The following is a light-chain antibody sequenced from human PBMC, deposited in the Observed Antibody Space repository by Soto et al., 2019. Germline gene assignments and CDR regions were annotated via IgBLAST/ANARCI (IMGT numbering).Light chain of an antibody. Sequence: QSALTQPASVSGCPGQSITISCTGSSSDIGSYDLVSWYQQHPGTAPKLIIYEVTKRPSGVSTRFSGSKSGNTASLTISGLQAVDEAPYYCCSFADSTYLFGSGTKFTVL. J-gene: IGLJ1*01. V-gene: IGLV2-23*02. CDR3: CSFADSTYL. CDR1: SSDIGSYDL. CDR2: EVT.